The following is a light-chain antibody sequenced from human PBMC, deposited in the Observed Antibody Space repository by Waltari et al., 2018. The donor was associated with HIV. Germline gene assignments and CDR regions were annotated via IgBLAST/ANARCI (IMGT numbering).Light chain of an antibody. V-gene: IGKV3-15*01. CDR1: QSVGAS. Sequence: EVMLTQSPATLSVSPGETVTLSCRASQSVGASLAWYQHRPAQSPRRLVYGAYTTAPGVPARFRGRGFGTDFTLTISNLQSGDFAVYFCQQYSTWPLYTFGQGTKLEI. J-gene: IGKJ2*01. CDR3: QQYSTWPLYT. CDR2: GAY.